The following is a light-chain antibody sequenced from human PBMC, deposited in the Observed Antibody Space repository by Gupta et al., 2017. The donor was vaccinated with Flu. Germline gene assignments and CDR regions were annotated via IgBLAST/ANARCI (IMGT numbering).Light chain of an antibody. Sequence: PSILSASVGDSVSLTGLDSHSIGNCLAWYQEKPGKAPQFLIYKASTLDCGVPSRFSGSGSGTEFTLTISSLQPDDLAVYYCQQYDSYSLTFGPGTKVEIK. CDR1: HSIGNC. CDR3: QQYDSYSLT. J-gene: IGKJ1*01. V-gene: IGKV1-5*03. CDR2: KAS.